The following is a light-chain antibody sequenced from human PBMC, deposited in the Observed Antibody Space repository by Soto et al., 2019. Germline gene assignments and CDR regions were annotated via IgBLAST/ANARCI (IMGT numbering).Light chain of an antibody. CDR3: QKYGTFWT. CDR2: DAS. J-gene: IGKJ1*01. CDR1: QSVSSY. Sequence: EIVLTQSPATLSLSPGERATLSCRASQSVSSYLAWYQQRPGQAPRLLIYDASSRATGIPDRFSGSGSGTDFTLTIRRLEPDDFAVYYCQKYGTFWTFGQGTKVDIK. V-gene: IGKV3-20*01.